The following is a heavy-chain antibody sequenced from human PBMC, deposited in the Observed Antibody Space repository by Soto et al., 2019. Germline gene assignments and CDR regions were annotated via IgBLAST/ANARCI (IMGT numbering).Heavy chain of an antibody. CDR3: ASLFGDPDLNYYYYYMEV. Sequence: PSETLSLTCTVSGGSISSYYWSWIRQPPGKGLEWIGYIYYSGSTSYNPSLKSRVTISVDTSKNQFSLKLSSVTAADTAVYYCASLFGDPDLNYYYYYMEVWGKGTRVTASS. J-gene: IGHJ6*03. D-gene: IGHD3-16*01. CDR2: IYYSGST. V-gene: IGHV4-59*08. CDR1: GGSISSYY.